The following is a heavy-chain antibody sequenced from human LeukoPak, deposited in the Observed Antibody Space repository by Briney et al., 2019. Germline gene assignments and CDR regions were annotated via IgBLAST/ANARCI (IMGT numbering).Heavy chain of an antibody. V-gene: IGHV3-23*01. CDR2: ISGSGGST. Sequence: GGSLRLSCAASGFPFSSYAMSWVRQAPGKGLEWVSAISGSGGSTYYADSVKGRFTISRDNSKNTLYLQMNSLRAEDTPVYYCAKGHSSGLGYWGQGTLVTVSS. CDR3: AKGHSSGLGY. CDR1: GFPFSSYA. J-gene: IGHJ4*02. D-gene: IGHD6-19*01.